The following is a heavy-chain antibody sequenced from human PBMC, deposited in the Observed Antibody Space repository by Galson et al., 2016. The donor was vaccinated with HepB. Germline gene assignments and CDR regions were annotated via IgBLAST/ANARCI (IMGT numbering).Heavy chain of an antibody. D-gene: IGHD2-15*01. CDR2: IKLDGSEK. J-gene: IGHJ4*02. Sequence: SLRLSCAASGFTFSRYWMAWVRQAPGKGLEWVANIKLDGSEKYYVDSVRGRFTISRDNAKNSLYREMNSLRVEGTAVYYCAKDHDRGWSYDYWGQGILVTVSS. CDR3: AKDHDRGWSYDY. V-gene: IGHV3-7*03. CDR1: GFTFSRYW.